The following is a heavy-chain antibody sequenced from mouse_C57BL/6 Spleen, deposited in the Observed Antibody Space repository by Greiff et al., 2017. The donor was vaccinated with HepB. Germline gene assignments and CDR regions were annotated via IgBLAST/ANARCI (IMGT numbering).Heavy chain of an antibody. Sequence: QVHVKQSGTELVKPGASVKLSCKASGYTFTSYWMHWVKQRPGQGLEWIGNINPSNGGTNYNEKFKSKATLTVDKSSSTAYMQLSSLTSEDSAVYYCAASNSYAMDYWGQGTSVTVSS. CDR3: AASNSYAMDY. D-gene: IGHD2-5*01. CDR1: GYTFTSYW. J-gene: IGHJ4*01. V-gene: IGHV1-53*01. CDR2: INPSNGGT.